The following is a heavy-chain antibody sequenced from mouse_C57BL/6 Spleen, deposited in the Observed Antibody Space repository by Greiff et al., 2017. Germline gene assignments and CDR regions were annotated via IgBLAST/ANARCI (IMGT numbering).Heavy chain of an antibody. CDR1: GYAFSSYW. CDR2: IYPGDGDT. V-gene: IGHV1-80*01. Sequence: VQLQQSGAELVKPGASVKISCKASGYAFSSYWMNWVKQRPGKGLEWIGQIYPGDGDTNYNGKFKGKATLTADKSSSPAYMQLSSLTSEDSAVYFGGRGGRYYYAMDYWGQGTSVTVSS. J-gene: IGHJ4*01. CDR3: GRGGRYYYAMDY.